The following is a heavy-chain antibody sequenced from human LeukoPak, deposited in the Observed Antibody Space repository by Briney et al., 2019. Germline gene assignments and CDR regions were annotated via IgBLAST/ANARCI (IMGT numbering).Heavy chain of an antibody. Sequence: PGGSLRLSCAASGFTFDDYGMSWVRQAPGKGLEWVSGINRNGGSTGYADSVKGRFTISRDNAKNTLYLQMNSVRAEDTAVYYCSRHPAEGDYWGQGTLVTVSS. V-gene: IGHV3-20*04. CDR2: INRNGGST. D-gene: IGHD2-15*01. J-gene: IGHJ4*02. CDR1: GFTFDDYG. CDR3: SRHPAEGDY.